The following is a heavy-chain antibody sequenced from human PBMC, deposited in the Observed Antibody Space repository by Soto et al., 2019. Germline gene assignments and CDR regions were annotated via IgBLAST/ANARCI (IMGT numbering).Heavy chain of an antibody. J-gene: IGHJ4*02. CDR2: XNHYSXGK. V-gene: IGHV1-2*02. CDR1: GCTFTDYY. Sequence: XSVTXSCKASGCTFTDYYLHWVRKAHGQGLEWIAWXNHYSXGKNYANESQXXVTMTRDXXISTDYIELSRLRYDDTGGYYCARADMIRRVILEEWGKGTLVTVS. D-gene: IGHD3-10*01. CDR3: ARADMIRRVILEE.